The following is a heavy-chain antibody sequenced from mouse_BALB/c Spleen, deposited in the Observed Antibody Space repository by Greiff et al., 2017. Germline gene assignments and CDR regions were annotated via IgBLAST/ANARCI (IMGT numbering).Heavy chain of an antibody. Sequence: EVQLHQSGAELVRPGALVKLSCKASGFNIKDYYMHWVKQRPEQGLEWIGWIDPENGNTIYDPKFQGKASITADTSSNTAYLQLSSLTSEDTAVYYCARAGDYFAMDYWGQGTSVTVSS. J-gene: IGHJ4*01. V-gene: IGHV14-1*02. CDR3: ARAGDYFAMDY. CDR1: GFNIKDYY. CDR2: IDPENGNT.